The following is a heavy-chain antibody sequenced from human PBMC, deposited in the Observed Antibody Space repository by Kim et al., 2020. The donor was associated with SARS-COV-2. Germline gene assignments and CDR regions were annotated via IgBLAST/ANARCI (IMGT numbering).Heavy chain of an antibody. D-gene: IGHD1-1*01. V-gene: IGHV3-73*01. CDR2: IRSKVYIYAT. J-gene: IGHJ3*01. Sequence: GGSLRLSCAASGFTFSDSPIHWVRQASGKGLEWVGRIRSKVYIYATSYAASVKGRFTISRDDSASTAYLQMNSLKTEDTAVYYCTRVPGTTLGFWDAFDVWGQGTMVTVSS. CDR3: TRVPGTTLGFWDAFDV. CDR1: GFTFSDSP.